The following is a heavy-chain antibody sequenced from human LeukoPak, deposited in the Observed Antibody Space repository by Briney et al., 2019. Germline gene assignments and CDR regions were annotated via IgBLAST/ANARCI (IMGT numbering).Heavy chain of an antibody. V-gene: IGHV3-9*01. CDR1: GFTFDDYA. CDR2: ISRNSGTI. D-gene: IGHD2-2*02. CDR3: AKAVDQLLYNYYYAMDV. J-gene: IGHJ6*02. Sequence: GGSLRLSCAASGFTFDDYAMHWVRQAPGKGLEWVSGISRNSGTIGYADSVKGRFTISRDNAKNSLYLQMNSLRAEDTALYYCAKAVDQLLYNYYYAMDVWGQGTTVTVSS.